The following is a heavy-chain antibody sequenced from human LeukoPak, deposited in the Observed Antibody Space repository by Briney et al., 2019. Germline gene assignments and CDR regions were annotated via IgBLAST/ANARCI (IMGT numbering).Heavy chain of an antibody. CDR3: ARSNRFLEWLLLVY. CDR1: GYSFTSYW. V-gene: IGHV5-10-1*01. J-gene: IGHJ4*02. D-gene: IGHD3-3*01. Sequence: GESLKISCKGSGYSFTSYWISWVRQMPGKGLEWMGRIDPSDSYTNYRPSFQGHVTISADKSISTAYLQWSSLKASDTAMYYCARSNRFLEWLLLVYWGQGTLVTVSS. CDR2: IDPSDSYT.